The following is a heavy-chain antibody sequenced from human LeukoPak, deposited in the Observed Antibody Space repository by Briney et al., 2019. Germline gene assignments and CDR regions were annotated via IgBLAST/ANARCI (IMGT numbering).Heavy chain of an antibody. D-gene: IGHD4-11*01. Sequence: AASVKVSCKASGGTFSSYTISWLRQAPGQGLEWMGRIIPILGIANYAQKFQGRDTTTADKSTSTAYMELSSLRSEDTAVYSCAREDYSNYVAYFDYWGQGTLVTVSS. CDR3: AREDYSNYVAYFDY. CDR2: IIPILGIA. J-gene: IGHJ4*02. V-gene: IGHV1-69*04. CDR1: GGTFSSYT.